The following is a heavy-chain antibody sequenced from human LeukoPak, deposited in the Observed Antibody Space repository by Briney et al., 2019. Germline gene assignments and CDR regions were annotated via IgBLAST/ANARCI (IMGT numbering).Heavy chain of an antibody. CDR2: INAGNGNI. J-gene: IGHJ6*02. Sequence: ASVKVSCKASGYSFTTYAMHWVRQAPGQRLEWMGWINAGNGNIKYSQKFQGRVTITRDTSASTAYMELSRLRSEDTAVYYCARMDIVATIADYGMDVWGQGTTVTVSS. CDR3: ARMDIVATIADYGMDV. CDR1: GYSFTTYA. V-gene: IGHV1-3*01. D-gene: IGHD5-12*01.